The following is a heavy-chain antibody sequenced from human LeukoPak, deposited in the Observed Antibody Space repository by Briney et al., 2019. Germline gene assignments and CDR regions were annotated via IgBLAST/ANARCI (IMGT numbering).Heavy chain of an antibody. D-gene: IGHD2-2*01. CDR3: ARGVRVCSSTSCSNNWLDP. CDR2: INHSGST. V-gene: IGHV4-34*01. J-gene: IGHJ5*02. Sequence: PSETLSLTCAVYGGSFSGYYWSWIRQPPGKGLEWIGEINHSGSTNYNPSLKSRVTISVDTSKNQFSLKLSSVTAADTAVYYCARGVRVCSSTSCSNNWLDPWGQGTLVTVSS. CDR1: GGSFSGYY.